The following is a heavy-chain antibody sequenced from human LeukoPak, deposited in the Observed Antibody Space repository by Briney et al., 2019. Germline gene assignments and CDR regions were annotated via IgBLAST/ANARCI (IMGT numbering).Heavy chain of an antibody. CDR2: IWYDGSNK. J-gene: IGHJ4*02. CDR1: GFTFSSYG. CDR3: AKGLSAAGDYYFDY. Sequence: GGSLRLSCAASGFTFSSYGMHWVRQAPGKGLEWVAVIWYDGSNKYYADSVKGRFTISRDNSKNTLYLQMKSLRVEATAVYYCAKGLSAAGDYYFDYWGQGALVTVSS. D-gene: IGHD2-21*01. V-gene: IGHV3-33*06.